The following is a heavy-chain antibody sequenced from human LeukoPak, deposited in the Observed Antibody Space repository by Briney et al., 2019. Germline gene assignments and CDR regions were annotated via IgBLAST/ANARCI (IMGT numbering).Heavy chain of an antibody. V-gene: IGHV4-39*01. CDR3: ARQRNTDSSGYYYLYYFDY. D-gene: IGHD3-22*01. CDR2: IYYGGST. J-gene: IGHJ4*02. Sequence: SETLSLTCTVSGGSISSSSYYWGWIRQPPGKGLELIGSIYYGGSTYYNPSLKSRVTISVDTSKNQFSLKLNSVTAADTAVYYCARQRNTDSSGYYYLYYFDYWGQGTLVTVSS. CDR1: GGSISSSSYY.